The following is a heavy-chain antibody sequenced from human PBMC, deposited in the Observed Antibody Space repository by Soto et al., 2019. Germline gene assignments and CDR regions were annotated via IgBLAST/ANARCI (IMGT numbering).Heavy chain of an antibody. CDR2: ISHDGATQ. V-gene: IGHV3-30*03. CDR3: ATKARVTNYLYYGMDV. D-gene: IGHD2-21*02. CDR1: GLTFNTSG. J-gene: IGHJ6*02. Sequence: GGSLRLSCEVSGLTFNTSGMHWVRHAPGKGLEWLAVISHDGATQYYGDTVKGRFTISRDNSKNTLFLHMGRLRAEDTAMYYCATKARVTNYLYYGMDVWGLGTTVTVSS.